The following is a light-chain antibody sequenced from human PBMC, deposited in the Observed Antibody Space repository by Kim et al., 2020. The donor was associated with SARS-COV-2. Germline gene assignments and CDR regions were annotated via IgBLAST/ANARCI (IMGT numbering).Light chain of an antibody. CDR1: SSNIGRNI. Sequence: QRVTISCSGSSSNIGRNIGNWLQQVPGTAPKLLIYSNNQRPSGVPDRFSASKSGTSASLAISGLQSEDEADYYCTAWDDSLNFVVFGGGTQLTVL. V-gene: IGLV1-44*01. CDR3: TAWDDSLNFVV. CDR2: SNN. J-gene: IGLJ2*01.